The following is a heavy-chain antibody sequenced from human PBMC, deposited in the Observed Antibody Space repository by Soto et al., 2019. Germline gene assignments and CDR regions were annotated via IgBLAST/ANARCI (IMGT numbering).Heavy chain of an antibody. D-gene: IGHD6-6*01. Sequence: EVQLLESGGGLVQPGGSLRLSCAASGFTFSSYSMSWVRQAPGKGLEWVSGFRTSGDGGTTYYADSVKGRFTISRDNSKNSLYLQMNSLRAEDTAVYYCARYMPDSGKWGYSSSPDAFDIWGQGTMVTVSS. J-gene: IGHJ3*02. CDR1: GFTFSSYS. CDR2: FRTSGDGGTT. CDR3: ARYMPDSGKWGYSSSPDAFDI. V-gene: IGHV3-23*01.